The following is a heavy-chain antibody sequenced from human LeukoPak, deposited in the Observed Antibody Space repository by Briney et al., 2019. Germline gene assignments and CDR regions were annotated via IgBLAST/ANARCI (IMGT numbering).Heavy chain of an antibody. Sequence: PSETLSLTCAVYGGSFSGYYWSWIRQPPGKGLEWIGETNHSGSTNYNPSLKSRVTISVDTSKNQFSLKLSSVTAADTAVYYCARVRLRFFFDYWGQGTLVTVSS. D-gene: IGHD3-3*01. CDR1: GGSFSGYY. CDR2: TNHSGST. CDR3: ARVRLRFFFDY. J-gene: IGHJ4*02. V-gene: IGHV4-34*01.